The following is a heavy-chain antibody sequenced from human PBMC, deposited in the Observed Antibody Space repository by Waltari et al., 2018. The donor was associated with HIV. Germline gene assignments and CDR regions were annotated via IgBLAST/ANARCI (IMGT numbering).Heavy chain of an antibody. D-gene: IGHD3-10*02. J-gene: IGHJ4*02. CDR1: GYFFPNYW. CDR2: IYPRDSDT. Sequence: EVQLVQSGAEVKKPGESLKISCKASGYFFPNYWIGWVRQMPGKGLELMGIIYPRDSDTRYSPSFQGQVTSSADKSISTSYLQWSSLEAPDTAVYYCSRTSSSTRFSPFDFWSQGTLVTVSS. CDR3: SRTSSSTRFSPFDF. V-gene: IGHV5-51*03.